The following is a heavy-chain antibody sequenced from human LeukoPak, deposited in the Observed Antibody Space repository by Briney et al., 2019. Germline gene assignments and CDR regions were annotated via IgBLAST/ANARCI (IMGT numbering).Heavy chain of an antibody. V-gene: IGHV4-30-2*01. J-gene: IGHJ3*02. D-gene: IGHD3-3*01. CDR2: IYHSGST. CDR3: ARVVGSWSGYHDAFDI. CDR1: GGSISSGGHS. Sequence: SQTLSLTCAVSGGSISSGGHSWSWIRQPPGKGLEWIGYIYHSGSTYYNPSLKSRVTISVDRSKNQFSLKLSSVTAADTAVYYCARVVGSWSGYHDAFDIWGQGTMVTVSS.